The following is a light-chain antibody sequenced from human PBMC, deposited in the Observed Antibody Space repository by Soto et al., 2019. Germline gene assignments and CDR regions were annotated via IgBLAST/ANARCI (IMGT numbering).Light chain of an antibody. V-gene: IGKV3-20*01. CDR3: QQYVSSPAT. CDR2: DTS. CDR1: QSLSSSY. J-gene: IGKJ1*01. Sequence: EIVLTQSPGTLSLSPGERATLSCRASQSLSSSYLAWYLQKPGRAPRLLIYDTSTRATGVPDRFSGSGSATDFTLTISRLEPEDFAVYCCQQYVSSPATFGQGTKVEF.